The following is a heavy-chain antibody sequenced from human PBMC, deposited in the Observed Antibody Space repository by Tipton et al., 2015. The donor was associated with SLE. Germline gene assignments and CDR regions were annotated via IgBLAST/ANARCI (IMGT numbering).Heavy chain of an antibody. CDR1: GFTFSSYW. V-gene: IGHV3-74*01. CDR2: INSDGSST. D-gene: IGHD3-3*01. CDR3: ARGRRWAYDFWIRD. Sequence: SLRLSCAASGFTFSSYWMHWVRQAPGKGLVWVSRINSDGSSTSYADSVKGRFIISRDNAKNTLYLQMNSLRAADTAVYYCARGRRWAYDFWIRDWGQGTLVTVSS. J-gene: IGHJ4*02.